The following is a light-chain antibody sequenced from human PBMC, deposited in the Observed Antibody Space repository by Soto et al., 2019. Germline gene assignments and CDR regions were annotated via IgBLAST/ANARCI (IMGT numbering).Light chain of an antibody. CDR3: CSYAGSYYV. Sequence: QSALTQPRSVSGSPGQSVTISCTRTSSDVGGYNYVSWYQQHPGKAPKLMIYDVSKRPSGVPDRFSGSKSGNTASLTISGLHAEDEADYYCCSYAGSYYVFGTGTKLTVL. CDR2: DVS. J-gene: IGLJ1*01. CDR1: SSDVGGYNY. V-gene: IGLV2-11*01.